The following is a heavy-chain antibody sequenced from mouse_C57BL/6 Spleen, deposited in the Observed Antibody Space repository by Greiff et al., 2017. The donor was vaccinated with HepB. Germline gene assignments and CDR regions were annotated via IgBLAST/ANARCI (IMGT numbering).Heavy chain of an antibody. J-gene: IGHJ2*01. V-gene: IGHV1-22*01. D-gene: IGHD1-1*01. Sequence: EVQLQQSGPELVKPGASVKMSCKASGYTFTDYNMHWVKQSHGKSLEWIGYINPNNGGTSYNQKFKGKATLTVNKSSSTAYMELRSLTSEDSAVYYCARWIPYYYGSDYWGQGTTLTVSS. CDR2: INPNNGGT. CDR3: ARWIPYYYGSDY. CDR1: GYTFTDYN.